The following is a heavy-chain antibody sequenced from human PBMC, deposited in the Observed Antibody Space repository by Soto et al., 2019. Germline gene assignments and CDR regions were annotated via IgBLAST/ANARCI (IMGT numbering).Heavy chain of an antibody. D-gene: IGHD5-12*01. V-gene: IGHV1-18*04. CDR2: ISVYNGNT. CDR3: ATSYDSGFDP. J-gene: IGHJ5*02. CDR1: GYTFTSYG. Sequence: AAGKVCCKASGYTFTSYGISWVRQAPGQGLEWMGWISVYNGNTDYAQKFQGRVTMTTDTSTSTAYMELRSLRSDDTAVYYCATSYDSGFDPWGQGPLVTVSS.